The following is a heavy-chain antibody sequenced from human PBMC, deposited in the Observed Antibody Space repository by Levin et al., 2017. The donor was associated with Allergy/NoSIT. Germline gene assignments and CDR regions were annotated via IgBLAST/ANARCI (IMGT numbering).Heavy chain of an antibody. V-gene: IGHV3-11*01. D-gene: IGHD7-27*01. CDR3: ARWGSGYYYGMDV. Sequence: GESLKISCAASGFTFSDYYMSWIRQAPGKGLEWVSYISSSGSTIYYADSVKGRFTISRDNAKNSLYLQMNSLRAEDTAVYYCARWGSGYYYGMDVWGQGTTVTVSS. CDR2: ISSSGSTI. CDR1: GFTFSDYY. J-gene: IGHJ6*02.